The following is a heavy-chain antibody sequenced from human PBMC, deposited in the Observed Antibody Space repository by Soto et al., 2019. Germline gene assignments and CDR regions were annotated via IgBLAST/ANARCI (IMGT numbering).Heavy chain of an antibody. V-gene: IGHV3-48*02. CDR3: ARDKGYSRYGVDY. Sequence: GGSLRLSCAASGFTFSSYAMNWVRQAPGKGLEWVSYISNSGSIIYYADSVKGRFTISRDSAKNSLYLQMNSLRDEDTAVYYCARDKGYSRYGVDYWGQGTLVTVSS. CDR1: GFTFSSYA. D-gene: IGHD5-12*01. CDR2: ISNSGSII. J-gene: IGHJ4*02.